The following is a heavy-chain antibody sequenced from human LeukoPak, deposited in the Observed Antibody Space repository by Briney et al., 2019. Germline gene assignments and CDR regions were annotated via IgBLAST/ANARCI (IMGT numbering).Heavy chain of an antibody. D-gene: IGHD3-3*01. CDR3: ASWRGAQYKFDY. CDR1: GFTFINYW. CDR2: IKGDGSEK. Sequence: GGSLSLSCTASGFTFINYWMTLVRQAPGKGLEFVANIKGDGSEKEYVDSVKGRFTIFIDNDKNSMYLQMISLRAEDTAAYYCASWRGAQYKFDYWGQGSLVTVSS. J-gene: IGHJ4*02. V-gene: IGHV3-7*01.